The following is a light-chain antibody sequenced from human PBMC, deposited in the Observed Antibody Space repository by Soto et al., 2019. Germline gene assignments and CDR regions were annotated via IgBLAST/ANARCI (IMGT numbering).Light chain of an antibody. CDR1: QSISTF. CDR2: AAS. CDR3: QQSYTTPRT. J-gene: IGKJ1*01. Sequence: DIQMTPSPSSLSASVGDRVSVTCRASQSISTFLNWYQQRPGEAPKLLIYAASSLQSGVPSRFSSSGSGADFTLTIGSLQPEDFATYYCQQSYTTPRTFGQGTKVEVK. V-gene: IGKV1-39*01.